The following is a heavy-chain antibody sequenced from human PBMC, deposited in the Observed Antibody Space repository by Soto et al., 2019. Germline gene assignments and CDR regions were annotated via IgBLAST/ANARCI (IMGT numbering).Heavy chain of an antibody. Sequence: QVQLQESGPGLVNPSGTLSLTCAVSGGSINSNWWSWVRQPPGKGLEWIGEIHHSGSFNYNPSLRSRVTRSIDKSKNQLSLELTSVTAADTALHYSVRNDWYRFDPWGQGTLGTVSS. J-gene: IGHJ5*02. CDR1: GGSINSNW. D-gene: IGHD3-9*01. V-gene: IGHV4-4*02. CDR2: IHHSGSF. CDR3: VRNDWYRFDP.